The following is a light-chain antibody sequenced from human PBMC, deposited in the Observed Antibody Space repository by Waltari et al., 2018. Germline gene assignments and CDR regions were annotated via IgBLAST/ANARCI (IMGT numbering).Light chain of an antibody. Sequence: EILLTQSPVTLPLSPGDRATLSCRASQSLSSSCLAWYQQKPGQPPRLLIHDAASRATGIPDRFSGSGSGTDFTLTISRLEPEDFAIYYCQQCASSPVTFGGGTKVASK. V-gene: IGKV3-20*01. CDR3: QQCASSPVT. CDR1: QSLSSSC. J-gene: IGKJ4*01. CDR2: DAA.